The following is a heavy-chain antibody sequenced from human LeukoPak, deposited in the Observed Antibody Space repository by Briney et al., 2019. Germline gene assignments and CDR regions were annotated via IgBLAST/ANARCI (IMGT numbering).Heavy chain of an antibody. Sequence: ASVKVSCKASGYTFTGYYMHWVRQAPGQGLEWMGWINPSSGGTNYAQKFQGRVTMTRGTSISTAYMELSRLRSDDTAVYYCARGPVCSSTSCYPRFDYWGQGTLVTVSS. CDR3: ARGPVCSSTSCYPRFDY. J-gene: IGHJ4*02. D-gene: IGHD2-2*01. CDR2: INPSSGGT. V-gene: IGHV1-2*02. CDR1: GYTFTGYY.